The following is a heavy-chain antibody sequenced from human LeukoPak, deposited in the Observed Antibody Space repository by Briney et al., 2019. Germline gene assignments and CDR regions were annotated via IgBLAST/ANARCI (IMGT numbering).Heavy chain of an antibody. CDR2: ISGSGGST. V-gene: IGHV3-23*01. CDR1: GFTFDDYG. D-gene: IGHD4-17*01. CDR3: AKDLMTTVTTVFDY. Sequence: GGSLRLSCAASGFTFDDYGMSWVRQAPGKGLEWVLAISGSGGSTYYADSVKGRFTISRDNSKNTLYLQMNSLRAEDTAVYYCAKDLMTTVTTVFDYWGQGTLVTVSS. J-gene: IGHJ4*02.